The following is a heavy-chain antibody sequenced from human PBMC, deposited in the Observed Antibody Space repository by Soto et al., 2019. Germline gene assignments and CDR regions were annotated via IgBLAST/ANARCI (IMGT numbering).Heavy chain of an antibody. CDR1: GGSFAGYW. J-gene: IGHJ6*02. CDR3: ARQDSSSSPGMDV. Sequence: GESLRISCRGAGGSFAGYWISRVRQMPGKGLEWMGRIDPSDSYTNYSPSFQGHVTISADKSISTAYLQWSSLKASDTAMYYCARQDSSSSPGMDVWGQGTTVTVPS. V-gene: IGHV5-10-1*01. D-gene: IGHD6-6*01. CDR2: IDPSDSYT.